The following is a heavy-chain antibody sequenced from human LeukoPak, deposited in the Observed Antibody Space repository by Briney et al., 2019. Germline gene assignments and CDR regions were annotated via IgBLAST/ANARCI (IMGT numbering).Heavy chain of an antibody. Sequence: GGSLRLSCAASGFTFSSYWMSWVRQAPGKGLEWVANIKQDGSEKYYVDSVKGRFTISRDNAKNSLYLQTNSLRAEDTAVYYCARARQYYYGSGSLDSGYFDYWGQGTLVTVSS. CDR1: GFTFSSYW. CDR2: IKQDGSEK. J-gene: IGHJ4*02. V-gene: IGHV3-7*05. CDR3: ARARQYYYGSGSLDSGYFDY. D-gene: IGHD3-10*01.